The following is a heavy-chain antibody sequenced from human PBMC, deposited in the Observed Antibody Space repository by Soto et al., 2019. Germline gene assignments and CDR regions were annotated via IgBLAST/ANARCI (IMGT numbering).Heavy chain of an antibody. CDR2: IYHSGST. J-gene: IGHJ6*02. CDR1: GGSISSSVYS. Sequence: SETLSLTCAVSGGSISSSVYSWSWIRQPPGKGLEWIGYIYHSGSTYYNPSLKSRVTISVDRSKNQFSLKLSSVTAADTAVYYCAPLSVSLSGPYGIHVWGQGTTVTVSS. D-gene: IGHD2-15*01. V-gene: IGHV4-30-2*01. CDR3: APLSVSLSGPYGIHV.